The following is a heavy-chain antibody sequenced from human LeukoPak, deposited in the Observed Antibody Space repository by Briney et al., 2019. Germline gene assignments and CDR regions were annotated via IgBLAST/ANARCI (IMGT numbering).Heavy chain of an antibody. J-gene: IGHJ5*02. CDR3: ARVATGNRLTAGNGFDP. CDR2: INPNSGGT. V-gene: IGHV1-2*02. Sequence: GASVKVSCKASGYTFTGYYMHWVRQAPGQGLEWMGWINPNSGGTNYAQKFQGRVTMTRDTSISTAYMELSRLRSDDTAVYYCARVATGNRLTAGNGFDPWGQGTLVTVSS. CDR1: GYTFTGYY. D-gene: IGHD2-15*01.